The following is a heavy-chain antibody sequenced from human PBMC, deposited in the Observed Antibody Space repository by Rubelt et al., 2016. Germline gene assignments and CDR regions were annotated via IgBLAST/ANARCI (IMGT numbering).Heavy chain of an antibody. CDR2: IYYSGST. CDR1: GGSISSSSYY. CDR3: ARRNGRDGYNYDYFDY. D-gene: IGHD5-24*01. V-gene: IGHV4-39*07. J-gene: IGHJ4*02. Sequence: QVQLQQWGAGLLKPSETLSLTCAVSGGSISSSSYYWGWIRQPPGKGLEWIGSIYYSGSTYYNPSLRRRVPISVDTSKSQFSLKLSSVTAADTAVYYCARRNGRDGYNYDYFDYWGQGTLVTVSS.